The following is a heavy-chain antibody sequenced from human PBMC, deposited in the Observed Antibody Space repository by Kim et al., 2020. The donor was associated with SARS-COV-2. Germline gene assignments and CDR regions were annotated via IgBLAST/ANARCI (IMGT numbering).Heavy chain of an antibody. Sequence: AQKFEGRVTMTEDTSTDTAYMELSSLRSEDTAVYYCATDLWFGELLGYGYWGQGTLVTVSS. D-gene: IGHD3-10*01. CDR3: ATDLWFGELLGYGY. V-gene: IGHV1-24*01. J-gene: IGHJ4*02.